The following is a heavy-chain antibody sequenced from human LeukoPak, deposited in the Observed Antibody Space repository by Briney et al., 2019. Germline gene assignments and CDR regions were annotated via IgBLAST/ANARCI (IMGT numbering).Heavy chain of an antibody. CDR2: ISGDGRTT. CDR1: GFTFETYW. CDR3: ARDEPTVTTGPPVGS. J-gene: IGHJ5*02. D-gene: IGHD4-17*01. V-gene: IGHV3-74*01. Sequence: GGSLRLSCAASGFTFETYWMHWVRQAPGKGLVWVSCISGDGRTTNYADSVKGRFTISRDNAKNTLYLQMNSLSAEDTAVYYCARDEPTVTTGPPVGSWGQGTLVTVSS.